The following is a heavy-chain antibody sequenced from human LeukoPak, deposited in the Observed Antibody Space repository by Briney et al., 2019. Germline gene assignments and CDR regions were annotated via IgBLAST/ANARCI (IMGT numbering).Heavy chain of an antibody. CDR3: ARDDRGFDD. CDR1: GFTFDDYG. D-gene: IGHD3-22*01. J-gene: IGHJ4*02. V-gene: IGHV3-7*03. Sequence: GGSLRLSCAASGFTFDDYGMSWVRQAPGKGLEWVANIKQDGSKTYYMDSVKGRFTISRDNAKNSLYLQMNSLRAEDTAVYYCARDDRGFDDWGQGTLVTVSS. CDR2: IKQDGSKT.